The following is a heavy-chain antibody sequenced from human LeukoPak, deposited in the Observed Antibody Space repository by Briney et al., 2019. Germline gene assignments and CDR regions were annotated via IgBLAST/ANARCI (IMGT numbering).Heavy chain of an antibody. CDR1: GGSISSYY. J-gene: IGHJ4*02. CDR3: ARQGVPYYGSGSYYLDY. CDR2: IYYSGST. Sequence: PSETLSLTCTVSGGSISSYYWSWIRQPPGKGLEWIGYIYYSGSTNHNPSLKSRVTISVDTSKNQFSLKLSSVTAADTAVYYCARQGVPYYGSGSYYLDYWGQGTLVTVSS. D-gene: IGHD3-10*01. V-gene: IGHV4-59*08.